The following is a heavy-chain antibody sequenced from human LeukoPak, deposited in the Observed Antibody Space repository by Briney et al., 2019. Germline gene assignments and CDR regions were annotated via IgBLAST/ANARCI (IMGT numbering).Heavy chain of an antibody. D-gene: IGHD3-22*01. Sequence: PGGSLRLSCTTSGFTFGSHPMHWVRQAPGKGLEWVAFIRTDGSSIQYAESVKGRFTISRDNSKNTVYLEMNRLRVGDTAIYYCAKDSAFNYDSSGYADYWGQGTLVIVSS. V-gene: IGHV3-30*02. CDR1: GFTFGSHP. J-gene: IGHJ4*02. CDR3: AKDSAFNYDSSGYADY. CDR2: IRTDGSSI.